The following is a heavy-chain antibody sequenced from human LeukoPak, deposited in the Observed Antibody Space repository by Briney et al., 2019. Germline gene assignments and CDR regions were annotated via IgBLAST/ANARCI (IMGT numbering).Heavy chain of an antibody. V-gene: IGHV4-39*01. CDR2: IYYSGST. CDR3: ARHPDESYGDYTHPHAFDI. J-gene: IGHJ3*02. Sequence: PSETLSLTCAVSGGSISSSNWWSWVRQPPGKGLAWIGSIYYSGSTYYNPSLKSRVTISVDTSKNQFSLKLSSVTAADTAVYYCARHPDESYGDYTHPHAFDIWGQGTMVTVSS. CDR1: GGSISSSNW. D-gene: IGHD4-17*01.